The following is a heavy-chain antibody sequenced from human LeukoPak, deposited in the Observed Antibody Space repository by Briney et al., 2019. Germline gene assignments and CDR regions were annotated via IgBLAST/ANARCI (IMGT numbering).Heavy chain of an antibody. Sequence: GGSLRLSCAASEFTFRSFNMVWVRQAPGKGLEWVSSISTDSKFKYYSDSVTGRFTISRDNAENSLSLQMNSLRVDDTATYYFVRGPRSHRSDLTKWKFDLWGRGTLVSVSS. D-gene: IGHD1-1*01. J-gene: IGHJ2*01. CDR1: EFTFRSFN. CDR3: VRGPRSHRSDLTKWKFDL. CDR2: ISTDSKFK. V-gene: IGHV3-21*01.